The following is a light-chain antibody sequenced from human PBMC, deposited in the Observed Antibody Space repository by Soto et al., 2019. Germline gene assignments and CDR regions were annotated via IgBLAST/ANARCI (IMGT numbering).Light chain of an antibody. V-gene: IGKV1-33*01. CDR3: QQYDNLPFT. CDR2: DAS. J-gene: IGKJ3*01. CDR1: QDISKY. Sequence: DIQMTQSPSSLSASVGDRVTITCQASQDISKYLNWYQQKPGKAPKLLIFDASNLEAGVPSRFSGSGSGTDFTVTISSLQSEDIATYYCQQYDNLPFTFGPGTKVDTK.